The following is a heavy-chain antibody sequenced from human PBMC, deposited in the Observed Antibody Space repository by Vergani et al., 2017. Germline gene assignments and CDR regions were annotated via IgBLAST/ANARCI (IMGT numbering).Heavy chain of an antibody. V-gene: IGHV3-43D*04. D-gene: IGHD1-26*01. CDR1: GLTFDDYA. Sequence: EVQLVESGGVVVQPGGSLRLSCAASGLTFDDYAMHWVRQAPGKGLEWVSLISWDGGSTYYADSVKGRFTISRDNSKNSLYLQMNSLRAEDTALYYCAKDSGSPSWYFDLWGRGTLVTVSS. J-gene: IGHJ2*01. CDR2: ISWDGGST. CDR3: AKDSGSPSWYFDL.